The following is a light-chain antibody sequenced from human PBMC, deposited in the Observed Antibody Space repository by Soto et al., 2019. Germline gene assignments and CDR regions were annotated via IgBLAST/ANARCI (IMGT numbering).Light chain of an antibody. Sequence: VVLTQSPGTLSLSPGERATLSCWASQSISNTYFAWYQQRPGQAPRLLIYSATVRATRVPERFSGTGAGMDFTLTIRGLEPEDFAVYYCQHGYTFGQGTKVEIK. V-gene: IGKV3-20*01. CDR3: QHGYT. CDR2: SAT. CDR1: QSISNTY. J-gene: IGKJ2*01.